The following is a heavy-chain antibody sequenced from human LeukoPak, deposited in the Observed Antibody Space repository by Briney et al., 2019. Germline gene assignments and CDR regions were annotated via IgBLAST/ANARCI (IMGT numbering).Heavy chain of an antibody. CDR2: ISSSSGI. J-gene: IGHJ4*02. Sequence: PGGSLKLSCIASGFTFSSYEMSWVRQAPGKGLEWVSYISSSSGIFYADSVKGRFTISRDNAKNSLYLQMNSLRAEDTAVYYCARGFSYWGQGTLVTVSS. CDR1: GFTFSSYE. CDR3: ARGFSY. V-gene: IGHV3-48*03.